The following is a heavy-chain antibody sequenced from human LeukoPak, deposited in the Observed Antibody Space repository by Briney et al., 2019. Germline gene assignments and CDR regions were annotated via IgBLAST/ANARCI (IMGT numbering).Heavy chain of an antibody. V-gene: IGHV3-48*03. D-gene: IGHD3-16*02. Sequence: GGSLRLSCAASGFTFSSYEMNWVRQAPGKGLEWVSYISSSGSTIYYADSVKGRFTISRDNAKNSLYLQMNSLRSEDTAVYYCVRDRGISFYFDYWGQGTLVTVSS. CDR3: VRDRGISFYFDY. J-gene: IGHJ4*02. CDR2: ISSSGSTI. CDR1: GFTFSSYE.